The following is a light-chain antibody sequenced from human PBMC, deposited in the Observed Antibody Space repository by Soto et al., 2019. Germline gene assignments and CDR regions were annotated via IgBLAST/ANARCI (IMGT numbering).Light chain of an antibody. Sequence: QSALTQPPSVSGSPGQSVTISCTGTSSDVGSFNRVSWYQQSPGTAPKLMIYEVSHRPSGVPDRFSGSKSGNTASLTISGLQAEDEADYYCSSYTSSTVVFGGGTKVTGL. CDR3: SSYTSSTVV. V-gene: IGLV2-18*02. J-gene: IGLJ2*01. CDR1: SSDVGSFNR. CDR2: EVS.